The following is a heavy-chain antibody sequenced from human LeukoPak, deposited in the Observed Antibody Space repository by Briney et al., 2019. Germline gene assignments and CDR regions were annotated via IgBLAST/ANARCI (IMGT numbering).Heavy chain of an antibody. CDR1: GYTFTDYY. J-gene: IGHJ3*02. D-gene: IGHD5-24*01. V-gene: IGHV1-69*05. CDR3: AREVEMATIGVDAFDI. Sequence: ASVKVSCKASGYTFTDYYMHWVRQAPGQGLEWMGGIIPIFGTANYAQKFQGRVTITTDESTSTAYMELSSLRSEDTAVYYCAREVEMATIGVDAFDIWGQGTMVTVSS. CDR2: IIPIFGTA.